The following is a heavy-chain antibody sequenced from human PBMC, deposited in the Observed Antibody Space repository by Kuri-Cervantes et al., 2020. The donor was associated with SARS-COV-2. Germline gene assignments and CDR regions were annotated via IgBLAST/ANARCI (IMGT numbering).Heavy chain of an antibody. CDR3: ARVGVYDYSNYRPFDY. CDR1: GGSISSSSYY. J-gene: IGHJ4*02. V-gene: IGHV4-39*01. Sequence: ESLKISCTVSGGSISSSSYYWGWIRQPPGKGLEWIGSIYYSGSTYYNPPLKSRVTISVDTSKNQFSLKLSSVTAADTAVYYCARVGVYDYSNYRPFDYWGQGTLVTVSS. CDR2: IYYSGST. D-gene: IGHD4-11*01.